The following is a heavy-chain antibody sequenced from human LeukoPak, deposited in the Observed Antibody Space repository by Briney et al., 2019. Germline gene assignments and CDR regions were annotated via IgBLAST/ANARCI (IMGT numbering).Heavy chain of an antibody. D-gene: IGHD3-3*01. CDR3: ARLAKYYDFWSGYYDSYYYYYYMDV. V-gene: IGHV1-8*03. Sequence: ASVKVSCKASGYTFTSYDINWVRQATGQGLEWMGWMNPNSGNTGYAQKFQGKVTITRNTSISTAYMELSSLRSEDTAVYYCARLAKYYDFWSGYYDSYYYYYYMDVWGKGTTVTVSS. J-gene: IGHJ6*03. CDR2: MNPNSGNT. CDR1: GYTFTSYD.